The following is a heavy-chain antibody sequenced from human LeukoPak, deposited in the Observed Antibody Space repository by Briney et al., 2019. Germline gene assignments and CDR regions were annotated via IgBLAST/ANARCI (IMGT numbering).Heavy chain of an antibody. CDR2: IGTAGDT. D-gene: IGHD6-13*01. CDR3: AKGLHSSSWNDAFDI. Sequence: GGSLRLSCAASGFTFSSYDMHWVRQATGKGLEWVSAIGTAGDTYYPGSVKGRFTISRENAKNSLYLQMNSLRAGDTAVYYCAKGLHSSSWNDAFDIWGQGTTVTVSS. J-gene: IGHJ3*02. V-gene: IGHV3-13*01. CDR1: GFTFSSYD.